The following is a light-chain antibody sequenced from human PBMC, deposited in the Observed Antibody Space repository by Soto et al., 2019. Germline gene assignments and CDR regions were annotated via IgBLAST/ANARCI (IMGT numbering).Light chain of an antibody. V-gene: IGLV2-23*03. CDR2: EGS. CDR1: SSDVGSYNL. J-gene: IGLJ1*01. CDR3: CSYAGSSTFEV. Sequence: QSALTQPASVSGSPGQSITISCTGTSSDVGSYNLVSWYQQHPGKAPKLMIYEGSKRPSGVSNRFSGSKSGNPASLTISGLQAEDEADYYCCSYAGSSTFEVFGTGTKLTVL.